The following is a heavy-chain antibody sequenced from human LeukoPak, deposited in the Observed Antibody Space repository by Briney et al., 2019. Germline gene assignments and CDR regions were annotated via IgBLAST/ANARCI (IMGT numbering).Heavy chain of an antibody. CDR3: ARWKSLRGTFDY. CDR2: ISYDGNKK. V-gene: IGHV3-30*04. J-gene: IGHJ4*02. D-gene: IGHD1-7*01. CDR1: GFTFSNYA. Sequence: GRSLRLSCAASGFTFSNYAMNWVRQAPGKGLEWVAVISYDGNKKYYADSVKGRFTISRDNSKNTLYLQMNSLRAEDTAVYYCARWKSLRGTFDYWGRGTLVTVSS.